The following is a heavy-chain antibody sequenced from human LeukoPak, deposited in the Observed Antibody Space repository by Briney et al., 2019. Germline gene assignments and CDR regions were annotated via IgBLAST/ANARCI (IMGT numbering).Heavy chain of an antibody. CDR1: GDTVTGYV. Sequence: SVKVSCKAIGDTVTGYVISWVRQAPGQGLEWVGRINVMMDIAEYAQKFQGRVTITGDKSTTTAYMHVTGLTSDDTAMYYCARDPVVVVAAAPNDAFDIWGQGTMVTVSS. CDR3: ARDPVVVVAAAPNDAFDI. J-gene: IGHJ3*02. V-gene: IGHV1-69*04. D-gene: IGHD2-15*01. CDR2: INVMMDIA.